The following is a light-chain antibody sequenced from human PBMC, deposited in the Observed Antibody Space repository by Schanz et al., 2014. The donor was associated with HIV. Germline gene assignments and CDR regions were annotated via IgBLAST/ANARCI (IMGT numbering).Light chain of an antibody. CDR3: ASWDDSLMGHI. CDR2: DNT. CDR1: SSNIGAGYD. J-gene: IGLJ2*01. V-gene: IGLV1-40*01. Sequence: QSVLAQPPSVSGAPGQRVTISCTGTSSNIGAGYDVHWYQLLPGTAPTLLIFDNTNRPSGVPARFSGSKSGSSASLAISGLQADDEADYYCASWDDSLMGHIFGGGTKLTVL.